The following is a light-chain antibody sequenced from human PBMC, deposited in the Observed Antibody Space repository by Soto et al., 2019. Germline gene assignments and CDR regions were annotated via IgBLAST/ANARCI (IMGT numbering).Light chain of an antibody. V-gene: IGLV2-8*01. CDR1: SSDVGSYDY. J-gene: IGLJ1*01. CDR2: EVS. Sequence: QSALTQPPSASGSPGQSVTISCTGTSSDVGSYDYVSWYQQHPGKAPKLMIYEVSKRPSGVPDRFSGSKSGNTASLTVSGLQAEDEADYYCISYEGSSNVFGTGTKLTVL. CDR3: ISYEGSSNV.